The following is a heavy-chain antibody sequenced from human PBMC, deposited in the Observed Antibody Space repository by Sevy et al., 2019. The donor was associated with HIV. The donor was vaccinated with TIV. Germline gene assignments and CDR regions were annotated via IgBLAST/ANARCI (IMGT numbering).Heavy chain of an antibody. V-gene: IGHV4-59*01. J-gene: IGHJ6*03. CDR2: IYYSGST. D-gene: IGHD5-12*01. CDR1: GGSISSYY. CDR3: ARGGYSGYDTWTYMDV. Sequence: SETLSLTCTVSGGSISSYYWSWIRQPPGKGLEWIGYIYYSGSTNYNPSLKSRVTISVDTSKNQFSLKLSSVTAADTAVYYCARGGYSGYDTWTYMDVWGKGTTVTVSS.